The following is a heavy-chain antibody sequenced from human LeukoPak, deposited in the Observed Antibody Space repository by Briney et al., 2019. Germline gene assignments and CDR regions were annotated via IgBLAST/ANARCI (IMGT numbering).Heavy chain of an antibody. CDR1: VFTFSSYW. Sequence: PGGSLRLSCAASVFTFSSYWMSWVRQAPGKGLEWVANIKQDGSEKYYVDSVKGRFTISRDNAKNSLYLQMNSLRAEDTAVYYCASPGIAAAGAFDYWGQGTLVTVSS. CDR2: IKQDGSEK. J-gene: IGHJ4*02. CDR3: ASPGIAAAGAFDY. D-gene: IGHD6-13*01. V-gene: IGHV3-7*01.